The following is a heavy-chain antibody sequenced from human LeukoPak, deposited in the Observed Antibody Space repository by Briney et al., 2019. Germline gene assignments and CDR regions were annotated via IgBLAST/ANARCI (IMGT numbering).Heavy chain of an antibody. V-gene: IGHV1-69*05. CDR3: ARGSGHYDISTGYYSYDY. CDR2: IIPIFGTT. CDR1: GGSFSSEA. J-gene: IGHJ4*02. D-gene: IGHD3-9*01. Sequence: SVKVSCKAFGGSFSSEAISWVRQAPGQGLEWMGGIIPIFGTTNYAQKFQGRVTITTDESTSTAYMEVSSLRSEDTAVYYCARGSGHYDISTGYYSYDYWGQGTLVTVSS.